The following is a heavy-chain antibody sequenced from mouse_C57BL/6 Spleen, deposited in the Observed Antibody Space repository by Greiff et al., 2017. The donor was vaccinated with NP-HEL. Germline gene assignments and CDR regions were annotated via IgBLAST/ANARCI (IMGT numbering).Heavy chain of an antibody. CDR1: GYTFTDYE. D-gene: IGHD1-1*01. V-gene: IGHV1-15*01. CDR3: YYGSSY. Sequence: QVQLKESGAELVRPGASVTLSCKASGYTFTDYEMHWVKQTPVHGLEWIGAIDPETGGTAYNQKFKGKAILTADKSSSTAYMELRSLTSEDSAVYYCYYGSSYWGQGTTLTVSS. J-gene: IGHJ2*01. CDR2: IDPETGGT.